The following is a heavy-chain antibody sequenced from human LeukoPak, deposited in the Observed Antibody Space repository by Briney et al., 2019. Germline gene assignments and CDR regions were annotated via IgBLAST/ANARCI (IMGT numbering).Heavy chain of an antibody. V-gene: IGHV3-30*02. CDR2: IRSDASDT. J-gene: IGHJ4*02. CDR3: AIIPLGGRFDY. Sequence: GGSLRLSCATSGFSLSDFDMQWVRQAPGHGLVWVAFIRSDASDTYYGDSVKGRFTVSRDNSKKILHLQMNSLRPGDTAVYYCAIIPLGGRFDYWGQGTLVIVSS. CDR1: GFSLSDFD. D-gene: IGHD3-10*01.